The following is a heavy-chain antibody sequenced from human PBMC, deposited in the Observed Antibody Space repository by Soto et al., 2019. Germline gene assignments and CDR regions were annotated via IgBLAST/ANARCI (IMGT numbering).Heavy chain of an antibody. Sequence: GGSLRLSCAASGFTFSTYWMHWVRQAPGKGLVWVSRIKTDGSVTTYADSVKGRFTISRDNAKNTLYLQMNTLRAEDTAVYYCARDLRGSHGYWGRGTLVTSPQ. J-gene: IGHJ4*02. CDR2: IKTDGSVT. V-gene: IGHV3-74*01. CDR3: ARDLRGSHGY. D-gene: IGHD3-16*01. CDR1: GFTFSTYW.